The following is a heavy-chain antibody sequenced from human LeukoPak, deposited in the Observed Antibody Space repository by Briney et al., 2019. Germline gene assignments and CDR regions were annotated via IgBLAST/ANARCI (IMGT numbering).Heavy chain of an antibody. CDR3: TKEITFGGIILGTLDH. D-gene: IGHD3-16*01. Sequence: GGSLRLSCAASGFNFGSFAMSWVRQAPGKGLEWVSVISDSGYTTYYADSVKGRFAISRDNSKNTLYLRMNSLRAEDTAKYYCTKEITFGGIILGTLDHWGQGSLVTVAS. J-gene: IGHJ4*02. CDR2: ISDSGYTT. CDR1: GFNFGSFA. V-gene: IGHV3-23*01.